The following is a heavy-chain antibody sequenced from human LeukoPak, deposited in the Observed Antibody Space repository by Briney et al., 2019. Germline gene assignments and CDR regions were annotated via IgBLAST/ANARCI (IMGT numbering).Heavy chain of an antibody. CDR1: GFTFSSFW. Sequence: PGGSLRLSCAASGFTFSSFWMNWVRQAPGKGLEWVGNIKQDGSEKYFVDSVKGRFTISRDNAKNSLYLQMNSLRVEDTAVYYCARDGDRSRGDTFDIWGQGTMVTVSS. CDR3: ARDGDRSRGDTFDI. V-gene: IGHV3-7*04. CDR2: IKQDGSEK. J-gene: IGHJ3*02. D-gene: IGHD3-10*01.